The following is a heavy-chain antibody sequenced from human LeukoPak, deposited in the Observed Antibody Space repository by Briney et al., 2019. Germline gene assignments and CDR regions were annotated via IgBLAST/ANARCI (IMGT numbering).Heavy chain of an antibody. CDR3: ARADRLHGGPYLIGP. D-gene: IGHD2-21*01. CDR1: GYSFTDYY. J-gene: IGHJ5*02. CDR2: INPNSGGT. V-gene: IGHV1-2*02. Sequence: ASVTVSCKTSGYSFTDYYMHWVRQAPGQGLEWMGWINPNSGGTSSAQKFQGRVTMTRDTSISTVYMEVSWLTSDDTAIYYCARADRLHGGPYLIGPWGQGTLVTVSS.